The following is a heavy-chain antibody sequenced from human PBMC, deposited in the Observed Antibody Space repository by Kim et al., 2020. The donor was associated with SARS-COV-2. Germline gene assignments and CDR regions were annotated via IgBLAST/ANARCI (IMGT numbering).Heavy chain of an antibody. D-gene: IGHD3-10*01. J-gene: IGHJ4*02. Sequence: TNAAGSVQGRFTISRDSAKNTLLLQMNSLGAEDTAFYFCSRDTFGSEDYWGQGTLVTVSS. CDR2: T. CDR3: SRDTFGSEDY. V-gene: IGHV3-74*01.